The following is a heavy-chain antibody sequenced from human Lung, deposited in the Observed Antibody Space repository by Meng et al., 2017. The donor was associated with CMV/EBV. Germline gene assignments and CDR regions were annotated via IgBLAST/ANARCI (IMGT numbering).Heavy chain of an antibody. CDR3: ARGELLWDY. J-gene: IGHJ4*02. Sequence: QVQLQECGPWLVKPAQSLSLTCNVSGYSISSGEYVWSWISQPQGKGLEWIGYMDYRGSTFYNPSLKSRVTISVDTSKNQFSLKLSSVTAADTAVYFCARGELLWDYWGRGTLVTVSS. CDR2: MDYRGST. D-gene: IGHD2-2*01. V-gene: IGHV4-30-4*01. CDR1: GYSISSGEYV.